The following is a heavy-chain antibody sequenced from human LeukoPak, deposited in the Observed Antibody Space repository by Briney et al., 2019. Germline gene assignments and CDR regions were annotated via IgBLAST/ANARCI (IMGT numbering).Heavy chain of an antibody. CDR2: IYPGDSDT. J-gene: IGHJ4*02. V-gene: IGHV5-51*01. CDR1: GYSFTSYW. CDR3: ARHCSSTSCYGYYFDY. Sequence: GESLKISCKGPGYSFTSYWIGWVRQMPGKGLEWMGIIYPGDSDTRYSPSFQGQVTISADKSISTAYLQWSSLKASDTAMYYCARHCSSTSCYGYYFDYWGQGTLVTVSS. D-gene: IGHD2-2*01.